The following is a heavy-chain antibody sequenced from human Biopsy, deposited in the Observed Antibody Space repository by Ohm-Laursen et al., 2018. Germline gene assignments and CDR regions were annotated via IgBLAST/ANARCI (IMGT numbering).Heavy chain of an antibody. V-gene: IGHV4-4*07. CDR1: GDSISNDY. D-gene: IGHD4-17*01. CDR3: ALAAAQTVTRFDY. J-gene: IGHJ4*02. Sequence: GTLSLTCAVSGDSISNDYWSWIRQSAGQGLEWIGRIHTSGSTNHNLSLKSRVTMSVDTSKNQFSLKLRSVTAADTAVYYCALAAAQTVTRFDYWGQGTLVTVSS. CDR2: IHTSGST.